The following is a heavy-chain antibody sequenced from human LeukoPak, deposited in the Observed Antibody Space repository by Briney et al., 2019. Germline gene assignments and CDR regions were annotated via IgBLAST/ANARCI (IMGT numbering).Heavy chain of an antibody. Sequence: GGSLRLSCAASEFTFSSYGMHWVRQAPGKGLEWVAFIRYDGSNKYYADSVKGRFTISRDNSKNTLYLQMNSLRAEDTAVYYCAKDPTSHEPRDMNYYYYMDVWGKGTTVTVSS. CDR3: AKDPTSHEPRDMNYYYYMDV. V-gene: IGHV3-30*02. J-gene: IGHJ6*03. D-gene: IGHD2-15*01. CDR2: IRYDGSNK. CDR1: EFTFSSYG.